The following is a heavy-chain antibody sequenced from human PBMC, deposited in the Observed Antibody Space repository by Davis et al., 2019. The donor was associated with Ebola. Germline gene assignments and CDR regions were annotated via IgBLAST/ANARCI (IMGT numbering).Heavy chain of an antibody. D-gene: IGHD3-10*01. CDR2: ISASGGAT. V-gene: IGHV3-23*01. CDR3: AKDLTSYYVSGDFFDY. Sequence: PGASLRLACAPSGFLFSSYAMSWVRQAPGRGLEWVSSISASGGATFYADSVKGRIVMSRDNSNDTLYLRMNNLRAEDTAIYYCAKDLTSYYVSGDFFDYWGQGILVTVSS. J-gene: IGHJ4*02. CDR1: GFLFSSYA.